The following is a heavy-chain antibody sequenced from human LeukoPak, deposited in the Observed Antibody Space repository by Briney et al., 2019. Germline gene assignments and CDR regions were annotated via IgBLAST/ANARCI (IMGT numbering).Heavy chain of an antibody. J-gene: IGHJ4*02. D-gene: IGHD5-12*01. CDR1: GFIFSNFA. CDR2: ISSNGGRT. Sequence: GGSLRLSCRTSGFIFSNFAMNWVRQAPGKGLEWVSTISSNGGRTYYANSVKRRFSVSRDNSKNTLYLQMNTLRAEDTAIYYCVKRMGCSDFNCYAELDFWGQGTPVTVSS. CDR3: VKRMGCSDFNCYAELDF. V-gene: IGHV3-23*01.